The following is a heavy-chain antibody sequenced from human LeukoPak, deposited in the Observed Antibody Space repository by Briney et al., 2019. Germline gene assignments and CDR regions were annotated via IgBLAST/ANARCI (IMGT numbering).Heavy chain of an antibody. J-gene: IGHJ6*02. CDR1: GFTFSSYW. CDR3: ARDPYSSTWSYGMDV. V-gene: IGHV3-7*05. D-gene: IGHD6-13*01. CDR2: IKEDGSEK. Sequence: PGGSLTLSCAASGFTFSSYWMSWVRQTPGKGLEWVGNIKEDGSEKEYVDSLKGRFTISRDNAKNSLYLQMNNLRAEDTAVYYCARDPYSSTWSYGMDVWGQGTTVTVSS.